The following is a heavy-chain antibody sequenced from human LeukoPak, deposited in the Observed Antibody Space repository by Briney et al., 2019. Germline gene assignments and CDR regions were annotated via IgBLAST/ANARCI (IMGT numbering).Heavy chain of an antibody. CDR2: INHSGST. CDR3: ASTGYYDSSGYFARYYYYGMDV. CDR1: GGSISSYY. Sequence: SETLSLTCTVSGGSISSYYWSWIRQPPGKGLEWIGEINHSGSTNYNPSLKSRVTISVDTSKNQFSLKLSSVTAADTAVYYCASTGYYDSSGYFARYYYYGMDVWGQGTTVTVSS. V-gene: IGHV4-34*01. J-gene: IGHJ6*02. D-gene: IGHD3-22*01.